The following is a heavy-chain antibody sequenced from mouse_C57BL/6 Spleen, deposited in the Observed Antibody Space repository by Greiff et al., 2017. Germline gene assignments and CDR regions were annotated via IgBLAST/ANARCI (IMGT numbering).Heavy chain of an antibody. Sequence: VQLQQSGAELVRPGASVKLSCTASGFNIKDYYMHWVKQRPEQGLEWIGRIDPEDGDTEYAPKFQGKATMTADTSSNTAYLQLSSLTSEDTAVYYCTTYDYGSSGYAMDYWGQGTSVTVSS. J-gene: IGHJ4*01. CDR2: IDPEDGDT. CDR3: TTYDYGSSGYAMDY. D-gene: IGHD1-1*01. V-gene: IGHV14-1*01. CDR1: GFNIKDYY.